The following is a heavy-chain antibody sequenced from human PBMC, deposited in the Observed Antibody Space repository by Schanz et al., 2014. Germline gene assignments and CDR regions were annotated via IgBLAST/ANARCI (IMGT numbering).Heavy chain of an antibody. CDR3: ARQRSYFYAMDV. J-gene: IGHJ6*02. V-gene: IGHV3-7*03. CDR2: IKPDGSEK. CDR1: GFTFSIHY. Sequence: EVQLVESGGGLVQPGGSLRLSCAASGFTFSIHYMSWVRQAPGKGLEWVAKIKPDGSEKLYVDSVRGRFAVSRDNVKNLLYLEMNSLRIEDTAVYYCARQRSYFYAMDVWGQGTTVTVSS.